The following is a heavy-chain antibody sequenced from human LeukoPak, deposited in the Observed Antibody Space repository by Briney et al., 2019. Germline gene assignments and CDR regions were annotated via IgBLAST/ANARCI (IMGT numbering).Heavy chain of an antibody. Sequence: GGSLRLSCAASGFTFSNAWMSWVRQAPGKGLEWVGRIKSKTDGGTTDYAAPVKGRFTISRDDSKNTLYLQMNSLKTEDTAVYYCTTDYADFWSGYELYYFDYWGQGTLVTVSS. CDR1: GFTFSNAW. J-gene: IGHJ4*02. V-gene: IGHV3-15*01. D-gene: IGHD3-3*01. CDR2: IKSKTDGGTT. CDR3: TTDYADFWSGYELYYFDY.